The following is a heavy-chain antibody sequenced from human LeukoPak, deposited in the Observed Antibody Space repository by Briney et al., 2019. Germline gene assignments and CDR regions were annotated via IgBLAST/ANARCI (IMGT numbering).Heavy chain of an antibody. V-gene: IGHV4-59*01. CDR2: IHYSGRA. CDR1: GVSISSYY. J-gene: IGHJ4*02. D-gene: IGHD2-2*01. Sequence: SETLSLTCTVSGVSISSYYWIWIRQPPGKRLEWIGDIHYSGRANYNPSLKSRVTTSLDTSKNQISLKLSSVTAADTAVCYCARPQTMGSSSPLGYWGQGTLVTVSS. CDR3: ARPQTMGSSSPLGY.